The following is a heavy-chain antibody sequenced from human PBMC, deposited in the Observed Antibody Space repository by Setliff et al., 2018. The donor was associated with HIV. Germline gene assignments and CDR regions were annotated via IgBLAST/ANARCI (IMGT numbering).Heavy chain of an antibody. Sequence: SETLSLTCTVSADSVTSYSWEWIRQPPGKRLEWIGSVSTTDGATYNPSLQSRVSMSVDTSKMQVSLHLTSVTAADTAVYYCSRGSAAGTGLPPRDSWAQGILVTVS. CDR1: ADSVTSYS. CDR3: SRGSAAGTGLPPRDS. D-gene: IGHD1-1*01. CDR2: VSTTDGA. V-gene: IGHV4-4*08. J-gene: IGHJ5*01.